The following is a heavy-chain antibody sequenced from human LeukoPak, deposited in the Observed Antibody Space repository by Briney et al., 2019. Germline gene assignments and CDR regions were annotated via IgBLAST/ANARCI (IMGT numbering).Heavy chain of an antibody. CDR3: ASRRRWYRFDY. V-gene: IGHV4-34*01. CDR1: GGSYSGYY. Sequence: SETLSLTCAAYGGSYSGYYWSWLRQPPGKGLEWIGEINHSGSTNYNPSLKSRVTISVDTSKNQFSLKLSSVTAADTAVYYCASRRRWYRFDYWGQGTLVTVSS. D-gene: IGHD6-13*01. J-gene: IGHJ4*02. CDR2: INHSGST.